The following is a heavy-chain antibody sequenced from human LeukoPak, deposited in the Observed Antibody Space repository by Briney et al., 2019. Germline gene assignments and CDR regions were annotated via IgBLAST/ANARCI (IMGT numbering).Heavy chain of an antibody. D-gene: IGHD6-13*01. V-gene: IGHV4-59*01. J-gene: IGHJ5*02. CDR2: IYYSGST. CDR3: ARGPKYSSSWYDGNWFDP. Sequence: SETLSLTCTVSGGSISSYYWSWIRQPPGKGLEWIGYIYYSGSTNYNPSLKSRVTISVDTSKNQFSLKLSSVTAAGTAVYYCARGPKYSSSWYDGNWFDPWGQGTLVTVSS. CDR1: GGSISSYY.